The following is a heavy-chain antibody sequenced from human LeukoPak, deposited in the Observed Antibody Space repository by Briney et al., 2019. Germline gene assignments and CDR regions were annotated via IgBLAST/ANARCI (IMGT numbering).Heavy chain of an antibody. J-gene: IGHJ4*02. CDR3: ARGHYYFDY. CDR1: GGSFSGYY. CDR2: INHSGST. Sequence: KPSETLSLTCAVYGGSFSGYYWSWIRQPPGKGLEWIGEINHSGSTNYNPSLKSRVTISVDTSKNQFSLKLSSVTAPDTAVYYCARGHYYFDYWGQGTLVTVSS. V-gene: IGHV4-34*01.